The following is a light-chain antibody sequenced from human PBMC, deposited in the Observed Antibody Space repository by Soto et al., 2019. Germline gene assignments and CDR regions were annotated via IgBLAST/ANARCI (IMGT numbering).Light chain of an antibody. Sequence: EIVMTQSPATLSVSPGERATLSCRASQSVSSNLAWYQQKPGQAPRLLIYGASTRATGIPARFSGSGSGTEFTLTISSLQSVDLAVYYCQQFSSYPLTFGGGTKVDIK. CDR2: GAS. CDR1: QSVSSN. J-gene: IGKJ4*01. CDR3: QQFSSYPLT. V-gene: IGKV3-15*01.